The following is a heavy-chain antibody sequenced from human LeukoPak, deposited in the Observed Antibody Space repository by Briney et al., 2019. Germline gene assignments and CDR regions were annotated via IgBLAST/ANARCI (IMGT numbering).Heavy chain of an antibody. D-gene: IGHD3-3*01. CDR3: ARAYSDYLLYFDY. J-gene: IGHJ4*02. CDR1: GFTVSSNY. Sequence: GSLRLSCAASGFTVSSNYMSWVRQAPGKGLEWVSVIYSGGSTYYADSVKGRFTISRHNSKNTLYLQMNSLRAEDTAVYYCARAYSDYLLYFDYWGQGTLVTVSS. V-gene: IGHV3-53*04. CDR2: IYSGGST.